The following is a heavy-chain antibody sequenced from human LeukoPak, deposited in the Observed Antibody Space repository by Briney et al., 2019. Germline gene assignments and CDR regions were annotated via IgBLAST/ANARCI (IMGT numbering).Heavy chain of an antibody. V-gene: IGHV3-74*01. CDR1: GFDFSSNW. CDR3: AKGPPGHHLYYFDY. CDR2: IKGDGIST. J-gene: IGHJ4*02. D-gene: IGHD1-14*01. Sequence: PGGSLRLSCAASGFDFSSNWMHWVRHAPGQGLVWVSRIKGDGISTNYADSVKGRFTISRDNSKNTLYLQMNSLRAEDTAVYYCAKGPPGHHLYYFDYWGQGTLVTVSS.